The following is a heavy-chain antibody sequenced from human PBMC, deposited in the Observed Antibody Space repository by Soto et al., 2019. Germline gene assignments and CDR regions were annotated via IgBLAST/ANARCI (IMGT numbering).Heavy chain of an antibody. CDR1: GGTFTNYA. D-gene: IGHD2-2*01. CDR2: IIPVFGTP. J-gene: IGHJ6*02. Sequence: QVQLVQSGAEVKKPGSSLKVSCKASGGTFTNYAFIWVRQAPGQGLECRGGIIPVFGTPDYAQKFQGRVTITADESTRTASMELSSLRSDDTAVYYCARERSVGYCITTTCPKPFYYYAMDVWGQGTTVTVSS. V-gene: IGHV1-69*12. CDR3: ARERSVGYCITTTCPKPFYYYAMDV.